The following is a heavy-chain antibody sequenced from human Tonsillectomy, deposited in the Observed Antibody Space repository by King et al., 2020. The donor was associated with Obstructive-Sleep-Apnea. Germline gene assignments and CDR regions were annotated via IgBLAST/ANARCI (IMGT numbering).Heavy chain of an antibody. CDR3: ARERIAAAGTWDYYYYGMDV. J-gene: IGHJ6*02. D-gene: IGHD6-13*01. CDR1: GGSFSGYY. Sequence: VQLQQWGAGLLKPSETLSLTCAVYGGSFSGYYWSWIRQPPGKGLEWIGEINHSGSTNYNPSLKSRVTISVDTSKNQFSLKLSSVTAADTAVYYCARERIAAAGTWDYYYYGMDVWGQGTTVTVPS. CDR2: INHSGST. V-gene: IGHV4-34*01.